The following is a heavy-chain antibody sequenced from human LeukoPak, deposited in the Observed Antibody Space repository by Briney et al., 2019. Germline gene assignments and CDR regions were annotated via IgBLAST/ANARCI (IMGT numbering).Heavy chain of an antibody. Sequence: SETLSLTCAVYGESFSGYYWSWIRQPPGKGLEWIGEINHSGSTNYNPSLKSRVTISVDTSKNQFSLKLSSVTAADTAVYYCARGHPAGYWGQGTLVTVSS. J-gene: IGHJ4*02. CDR2: INHSGST. CDR3: ARGHPAGY. V-gene: IGHV4-34*01. D-gene: IGHD3-10*01. CDR1: GESFSGYY.